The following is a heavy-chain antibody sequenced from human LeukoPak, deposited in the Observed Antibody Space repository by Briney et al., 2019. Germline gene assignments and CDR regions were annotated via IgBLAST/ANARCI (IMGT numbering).Heavy chain of an antibody. V-gene: IGHV4-39*07. CDR1: GGSISSSSYY. CDR3: ARELDSSGLYYYYMDV. Sequence: SETLSLTCTVSGGSISSSSYYWGWIRQPPGKGLEWIGSIYYSGSTYYNPSLKSRVTISVDTSKNQFSLKLSSVTAADTAVYYCARELDSSGLYYYYMDVWGKGTTVTVSS. CDR2: IYYSGST. J-gene: IGHJ6*03. D-gene: IGHD6-19*01.